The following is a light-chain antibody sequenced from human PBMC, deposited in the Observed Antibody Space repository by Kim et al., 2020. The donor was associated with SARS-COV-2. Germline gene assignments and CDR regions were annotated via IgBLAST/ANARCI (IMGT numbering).Light chain of an antibody. V-gene: IGKV3-15*01. Sequence: EIVMTQSPATLSVSPGERATLSCRASQSVSTYLAWYQQRPSQAPRLLIYGASTRATGIPARFSGSGSGTEFTLTISSLQSGDFALYDWQKYDNWPFAFCQGTRREIK. J-gene: IGKJ5*01. CDR3: QKYDNWPFA. CDR1: QSVSTY. CDR2: GAS.